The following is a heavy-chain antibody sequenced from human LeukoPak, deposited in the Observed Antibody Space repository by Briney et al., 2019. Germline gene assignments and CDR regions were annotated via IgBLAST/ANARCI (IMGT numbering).Heavy chain of an antibody. J-gene: IGHJ4*02. CDR3: ARRSGSHYDY. CDR2: ISYSGST. D-gene: IGHD1-26*01. Sequence: SETLSLTCTVSGGSISSYYWSWIRQPPGKGLEWIGYISYSGSTNYNPSLKSRVTISVDTSKNQFSLKLSSVTAADTAVYNCARRSGSHYDYWGQGTLVTVSS. V-gene: IGHV4-59*01. CDR1: GGSISSYY.